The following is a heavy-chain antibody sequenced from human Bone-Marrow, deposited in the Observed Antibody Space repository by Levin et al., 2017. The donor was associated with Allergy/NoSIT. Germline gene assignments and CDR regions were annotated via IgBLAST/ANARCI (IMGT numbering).Heavy chain of an antibody. D-gene: IGHD3-10*01. V-gene: IGHV3-9*01. CDR3: AKGYYFGSGSYWLYYSYGMDV. CDR1: GFTFDDYA. CDR2: ISWNSTSI. Sequence: QSGGSLRLSCAASGFTFDDYAMHWVRQAPGKGLEWVSGISWNSTSIGYADSVKGRFTISRDNAKNSLYLLMNSLTAEDTALYYCAKGYYFGSGSYWLYYSYGMDVWGQGTTVTVSS. J-gene: IGHJ6*02.